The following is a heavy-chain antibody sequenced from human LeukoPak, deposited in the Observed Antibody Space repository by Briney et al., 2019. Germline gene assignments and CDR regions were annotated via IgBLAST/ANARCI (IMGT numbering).Heavy chain of an antibody. CDR2: IYYSGST. CDR1: SGSVSSGIYY. V-gene: IGHV4-61*01. CDR3: ARAPVGAFDI. J-gene: IGHJ3*02. D-gene: IGHD2-15*01. Sequence: SETLPLTCTVSSGSVSSGIYYWSWIRQPPGKGLEWVGYIYYSGSTNYNPSLKSRVTISVDTSKNQFSLNLTSVTAADTAVYYCARAPVGAFDIWGQGAMVTVSS.